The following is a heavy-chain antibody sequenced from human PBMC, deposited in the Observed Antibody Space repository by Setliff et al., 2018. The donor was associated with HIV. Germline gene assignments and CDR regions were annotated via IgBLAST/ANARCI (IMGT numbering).Heavy chain of an antibody. J-gene: IGHJ6*03. V-gene: IGHV4-31*03. Sequence: KPSETLSLTCTVSGGSISSGGYYWSWIRQHPGKGLEWIGYIYYSGSTYYNPSLKSRVTMSLDTSKNQFSLKLRSVTAADTAVYYCARVPGYSSGASYMDVWGKGTTVTVSS. CDR1: GGSISSGGYY. CDR2: IYYSGST. CDR3: ARVPGYSSGASYMDV. D-gene: IGHD6-19*01.